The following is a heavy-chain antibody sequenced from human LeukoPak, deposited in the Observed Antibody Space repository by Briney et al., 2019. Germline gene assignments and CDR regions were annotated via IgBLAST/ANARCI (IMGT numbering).Heavy chain of an antibody. J-gene: IGHJ4*02. V-gene: IGHV4-39*01. CDR1: GGSISSSSYH. CDR2: IYYSGST. CDR3: ARHHGGYFDY. Sequence: SETLSLTCTVSGGSISSSSYHWGWIRQPPGKGLEWIGSIYYSGSTYYNPSLKSRVTISVDTSKNQFSLKLSSVTAADTAVYYCARHHGGYFDYWGQGTLVTVSS. D-gene: IGHD3-16*01.